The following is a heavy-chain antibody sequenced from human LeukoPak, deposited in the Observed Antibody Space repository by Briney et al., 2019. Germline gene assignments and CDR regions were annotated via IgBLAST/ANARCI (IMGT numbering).Heavy chain of an antibody. CDR3: ARDGGGYYRYFDY. Sequence: TLSLTCAVSGGSISSGGYSWSWIRQPPGKGLEWIGYIYHSGSTYYNPSLKSRVTISVDRSKNQFSLRLSSVTAADTAVYYCARDGGGYYRYFDYWGQGTLVTVSS. CDR1: GGSISSGGYS. CDR2: IYHSGST. J-gene: IGHJ4*02. V-gene: IGHV4-30-2*01. D-gene: IGHD3-22*01.